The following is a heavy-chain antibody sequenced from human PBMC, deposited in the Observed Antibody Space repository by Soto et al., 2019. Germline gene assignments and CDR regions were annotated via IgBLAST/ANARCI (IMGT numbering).Heavy chain of an antibody. CDR1: GFSLNSRGVG. J-gene: IGHJ4*02. D-gene: IGHD3-9*01. CDR2: VYWDDDK. CDR3: VHRGPVDETGMGFDF. V-gene: IGHV2-5*02. Sequence: QITLRESGPALVKPTQPLTLTCTFSGFSLNSRGVGVGWVRQPPGKALEWLAIVYWDDDKRYRPSLRSRLSVRRDTPENQVVLQLTITDPVDTATYYCVHRGPVDETGMGFDFWGQGSLVTVSS.